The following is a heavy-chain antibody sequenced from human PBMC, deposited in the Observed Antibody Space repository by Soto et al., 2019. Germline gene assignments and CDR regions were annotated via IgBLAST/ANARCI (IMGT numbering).Heavy chain of an antibody. J-gene: IGHJ6*02. CDR2: IVPVFPSV. V-gene: IGHV1-69*18. CDR1: GGAFNNYA. CDR3: AREMPSTAAAYIYYGLNV. Sequence: QVQLVQSGAEVKRPGSSAKVSCKASGGAFNNYAIYWVRQAPGPGLEWLGTIVPVFPSVYYAPSFQGRLTTTAHGSTDTVSMTLTSLKSEDTAVYYCAREMPSTAAAYIYYGLNVWGQGTSVTVSS. D-gene: IGHD6-13*01.